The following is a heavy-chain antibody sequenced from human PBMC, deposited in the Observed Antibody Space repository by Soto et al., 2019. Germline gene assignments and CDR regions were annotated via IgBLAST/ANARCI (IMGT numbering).Heavy chain of an antibody. J-gene: IGHJ6*02. Sequence: GSQRLSGAACGFPFRIYAMPCVRPAPGKGMEWVAVISYVGSNKYYADSVKGRFSISRDNSKNTLYLQMNSLRAEDTAVYYCARIVCSSTSCPYYYYGMDVWGQGIMVTVAS. CDR3: ARIVCSSTSCPYYYYGMDV. CDR2: ISYVGSNK. V-gene: IGHV3-30-3*01. D-gene: IGHD2-2*01. CDR1: GFPFRIYA.